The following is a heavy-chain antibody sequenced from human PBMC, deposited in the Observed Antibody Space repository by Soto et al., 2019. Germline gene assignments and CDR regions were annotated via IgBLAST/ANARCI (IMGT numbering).Heavy chain of an antibody. CDR1: GFTFSSYA. D-gene: IGHD1-1*01. V-gene: IGHV3-64*02. CDR3: ARDSGTSPAALDY. CDR2: INSNGGST. J-gene: IGHJ4*02. Sequence: EVQLVESGEGLVQPGGSLRLSCAASGFTFSSYAMHWVRQAPGKGLEYVSAINSNGGSTYYVDSVKGTFTISRDNSKNTLFLQMGSLRTEDMAVYYCARDSGTSPAALDYWGQGTLVTVSS.